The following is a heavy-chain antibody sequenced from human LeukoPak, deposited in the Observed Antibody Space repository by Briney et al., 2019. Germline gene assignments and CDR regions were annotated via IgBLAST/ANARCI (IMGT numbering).Heavy chain of an antibody. CDR3: AREVRAAVAGTFDY. Sequence: LETLSLTCTVSGGSISSSSYYWGWIRQPPGKGLEWIGSIYHSGSTYYNPSLKSRVTISVDTSKNQFSLKLSSVTAADTAVYYCAREVRAAVAGTFDYWGQGTLVTVSS. J-gene: IGHJ4*02. CDR2: IYHSGST. D-gene: IGHD6-19*01. V-gene: IGHV4-39*07. CDR1: GGSISSSSYY.